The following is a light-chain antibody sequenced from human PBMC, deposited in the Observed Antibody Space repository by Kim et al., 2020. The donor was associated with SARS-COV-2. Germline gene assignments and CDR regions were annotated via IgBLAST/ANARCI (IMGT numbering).Light chain of an antibody. CDR3: GADHGSGSNFVYV. Sequence: TCTLSSGYSNYKGDWYQQRPGKGPRFVMRVGTGGIVGSKGDGIPDRFSVLGSGLNRYLTIKNIQEEDESDYHCGADHGSGSNFVYVFGTGTKVTVL. J-gene: IGLJ1*01. V-gene: IGLV9-49*01. CDR1: SGYSNYK. CDR2: VGTGGIVG.